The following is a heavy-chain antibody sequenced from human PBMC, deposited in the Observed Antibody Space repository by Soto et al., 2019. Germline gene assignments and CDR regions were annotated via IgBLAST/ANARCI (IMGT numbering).Heavy chain of an antibody. V-gene: IGHV1-2*02. CDR1: GYTFTGYY. CDR2: INPNSGGT. CDR3: ARDGGPPSGYDFHYYYGMDV. D-gene: IGHD5-12*01. J-gene: IGHJ6*02. Sequence: ASVKVSCKASGYTFTGYYMHWVRQAPGQGLAWMGWINPNSGGTNYAQKFQGRVTMTRDTSISTAYMELSRLRSDDTAGYYCARDGGPPSGYDFHYYYGMDVWGQGTTVTVSS.